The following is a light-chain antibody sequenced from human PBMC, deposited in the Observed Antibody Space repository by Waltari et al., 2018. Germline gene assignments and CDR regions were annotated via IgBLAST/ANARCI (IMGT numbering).Light chain of an antibody. V-gene: IGKV1-9*01. CDR1: QGISSY. CDR2: AAS. Sequence: DIQLTQSPSFLSASVGDRVTITCRASQGISSYLAWYQQKPGKAPKLLIYAASALQSGVPSRFSGSKSGTEFTLIISSLQPEDFATYYCQQLNSYPITFGQGTRLEIK. J-gene: IGKJ5*01. CDR3: QQLNSYPIT.